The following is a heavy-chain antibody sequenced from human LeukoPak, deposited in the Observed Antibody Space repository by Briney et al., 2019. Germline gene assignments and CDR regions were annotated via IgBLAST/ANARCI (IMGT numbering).Heavy chain of an antibody. CDR1: GASISSFF. CDR2: MDYSGGA. Sequence: SETLSLTCTVSGASISSFFWSWIRQPPGKGLEWIGYMDYSGGANYNPSFKGRVTISVDTSKNQFSLKLSSVTAADTAVYFCARGGASSNWFDPWGQGALVTVSS. V-gene: IGHV4-59*01. D-gene: IGHD4/OR15-4a*01. CDR3: ARGGASSNWFDP. J-gene: IGHJ5*02.